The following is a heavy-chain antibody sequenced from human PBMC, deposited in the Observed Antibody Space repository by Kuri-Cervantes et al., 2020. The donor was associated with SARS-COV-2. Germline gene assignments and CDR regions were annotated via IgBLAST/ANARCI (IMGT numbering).Heavy chain of an antibody. D-gene: IGHD2-15*01. CDR3: ARGGIGSWYSPTLDY. CDR1: GFTVSSNC. J-gene: IGHJ4*02. V-gene: IGHV3-53*01. Sequence: GGSLRLSCAASGFTVSSNCMSWVRQAPGKGLEWVSVIYSGGSTYYADSVKGRFTISRDNSKNTLYLQMNSLRAEDTAVYYCARGGIGSWYSPTLDYWGQGTLVTVSS. CDR2: IYSGGST.